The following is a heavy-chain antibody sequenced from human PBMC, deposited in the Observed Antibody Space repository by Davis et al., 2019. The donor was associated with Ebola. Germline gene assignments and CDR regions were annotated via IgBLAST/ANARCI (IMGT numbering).Heavy chain of an antibody. J-gene: IGHJ6*02. CDR2: INHSGST. Sequence: MPGGSLRLTCAVYGGSFSGYYWSWIRQPPGKGLEWIGEINHSGSTNYNPSLKSRVTISVDTSKNQFSLKLSSVTAADTAVYYCARDPVYSNYVSGMDVWGQGTTVTVSS. CDR3: ARDPVYSNYVSGMDV. CDR1: GGSFSGYY. D-gene: IGHD4-11*01. V-gene: IGHV4-34*01.